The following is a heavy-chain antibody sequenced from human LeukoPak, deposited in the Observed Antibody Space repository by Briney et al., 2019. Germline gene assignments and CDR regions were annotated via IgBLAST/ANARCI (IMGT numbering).Heavy chain of an antibody. CDR3: ARDYSSDYVFDY. CDR2: IYYSGST. Sequence: SETLSLTCTVSGGSISFYYWSWIRQPPGKGLEWIGYIYYSGSTNYNPSLKSRVTISVDTSKNQFSLKLRSVTAADTAVYYCARDYSSDYVFDYWGQGTLVTVSS. V-gene: IGHV4-59*12. J-gene: IGHJ4*02. D-gene: IGHD4-11*01. CDR1: GGSISFYY.